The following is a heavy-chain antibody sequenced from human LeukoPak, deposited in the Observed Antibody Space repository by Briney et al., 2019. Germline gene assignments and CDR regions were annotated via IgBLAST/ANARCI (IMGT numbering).Heavy chain of an antibody. J-gene: IGHJ3*02. V-gene: IGHV3-64*01. D-gene: IGHD3-22*01. CDR1: GFTFSSYA. CDR3: ASMYYYDSSDAFDI. CDR2: TSSNGGST. Sequence: GGSLRLSCAASGFTFSSYAMHWVRQAPGKGLEYVSATSSNGGSTYYANSVKGRFTISRDNSKNTLYLQTGSLRAEDMAVYYCASMYYYDSSDAFDIWGQGTMVTVSS.